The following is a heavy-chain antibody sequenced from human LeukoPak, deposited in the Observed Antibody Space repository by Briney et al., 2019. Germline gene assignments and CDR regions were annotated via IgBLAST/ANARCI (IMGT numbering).Heavy chain of an antibody. CDR1: GFTFSSYE. CDR3: AKDLRGYYYDSSGV. Sequence: GGSLRLSCAASGFTFSSYEMNWVRQAPGKGLEWVSYISSSGSTIYYADSVKGRFTISRDNAKNSLYLQMNSLRAEDTAVYYCAKDLRGYYYDSSGVWGQGTLVTVSS. V-gene: IGHV3-48*03. J-gene: IGHJ4*02. CDR2: ISSSGSTI. D-gene: IGHD3-22*01.